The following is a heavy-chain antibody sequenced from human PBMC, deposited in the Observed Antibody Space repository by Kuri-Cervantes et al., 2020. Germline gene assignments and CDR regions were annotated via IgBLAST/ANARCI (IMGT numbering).Heavy chain of an antibody. CDR2: INHSGST. D-gene: IGHD3-10*01. J-gene: IGHJ4*02. V-gene: IGHV4-34*01. CDR3: ARAVGHYFGSGSYYDGYFDY. Sequence: SETLSLTCAVYGGSFSGYYWSWIRQPPGKGLEWIGEINHSGSTNYNPSLKSRVTISVDTSKNQFSLGLSSVTAADTAVYYCARAVGHYFGSGSYYDGYFDYWGQGSLVTVSS. CDR1: GGSFSGYY.